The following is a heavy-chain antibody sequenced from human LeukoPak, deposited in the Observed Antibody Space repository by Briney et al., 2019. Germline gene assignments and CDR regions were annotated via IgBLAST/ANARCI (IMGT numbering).Heavy chain of an antibody. CDR3: VCSVQLERRVFDY. CDR1: GGTFSSYA. Sequence: SVKVSCKASGGTFSSYAISWVRQAPGQGLEWMGRIIPIFGTANYAQKFQGRVTVTTDESTSTAYMELSSLRSEDTAVYYCVCSVQLERRVFDYWGQGTLVTASS. J-gene: IGHJ4*02. CDR2: IIPIFGTA. D-gene: IGHD1-1*01. V-gene: IGHV1-69*05.